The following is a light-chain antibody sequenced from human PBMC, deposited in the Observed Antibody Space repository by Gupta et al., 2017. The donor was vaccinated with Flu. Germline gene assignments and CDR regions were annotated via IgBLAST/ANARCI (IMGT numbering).Light chain of an antibody. CDR1: QGIRYY. V-gene: IGKV1-16*01. Sequence: PSSLSASVGDRVTVTCRASQGIRYYLAWYQHKPGQAPKFLIYGASSLQSGVPSRFSASGSGTDFSLTITKLQPEDFATYYCQQDDTSPPTFGGGTKVEIK. CDR2: GAS. CDR3: QQDDTSPPT. J-gene: IGKJ4*01.